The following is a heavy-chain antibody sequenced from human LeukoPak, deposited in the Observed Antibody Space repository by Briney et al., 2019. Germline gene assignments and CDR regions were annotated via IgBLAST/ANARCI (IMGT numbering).Heavy chain of an antibody. Sequence: ASVKVSCKAAGYTFTSYYLHWVRQAPGQGPEWIGIIRPGGGSTNYAQRFQGRVTMTRDTSTSTVYMELSSLRSDDTAEYYCAREFPGGYFDYWGQGTLVTVSS. CDR1: GYTFTSYY. CDR3: AREFPGGYFDY. J-gene: IGHJ4*02. CDR2: IRPGGGST. D-gene: IGHD3-10*01. V-gene: IGHV1-46*01.